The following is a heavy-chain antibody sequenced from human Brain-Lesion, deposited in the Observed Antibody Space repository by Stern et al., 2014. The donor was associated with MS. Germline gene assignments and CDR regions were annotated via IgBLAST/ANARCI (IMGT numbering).Heavy chain of an antibody. CDR1: GGSISSGGYY. D-gene: IGHD2-2*01. CDR3: ARGRVVPGFQYYATDV. J-gene: IGHJ6*01. V-gene: IGHV4-61*02. CDR2: IFNSGST. Sequence: QVQLQESGPGLVKPSQTLSLSCTVSGGSISSGGYYWSWIRQPAGKGLEWIGRIFNSGSTSYNPSLKSRVTISIDPSKNKFSLRLNSMTAADTAVYYCARGRVVPGFQYYATDVWGQGTTVIVSS.